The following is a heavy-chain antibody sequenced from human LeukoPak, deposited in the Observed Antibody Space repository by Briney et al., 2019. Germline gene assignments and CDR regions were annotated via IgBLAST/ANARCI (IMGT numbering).Heavy chain of an antibody. CDR1: GFYFSNYW. CDR3: ARDTADFQGLDI. CDR2: INLDGTKK. J-gene: IGHJ3*02. D-gene: IGHD3-3*01. Sequence: GGSLRLSCAASGFYFSNYWMSWVRQAPGKGLEWLANINLDGTKKYYVDSVNGRFTISRDNARNSLYMQMNRLRAEDTAVYYCARDTADFQGLDIWGQGTKVTVSS. V-gene: IGHV3-7*01.